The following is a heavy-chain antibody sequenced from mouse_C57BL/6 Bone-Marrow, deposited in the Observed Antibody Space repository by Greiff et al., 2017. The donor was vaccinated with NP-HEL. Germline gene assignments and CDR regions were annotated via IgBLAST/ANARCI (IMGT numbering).Heavy chain of an antibody. V-gene: IGHV5-12*01. CDR2: ISNGGGST. J-gene: IGHJ2*01. CDR1: GFTFSDYY. D-gene: IGHD2-4*01. Sequence: EVHLVESGGGLVQPGGSLKLSCAASGFTFSDYYMYWVRQTPEKRLEWVAYISNGGGSTYYPDTVKGRFTISRDNAKNTLYLQMSRLKSEDTAMYYCARPANDYDGGYFDYWGQGTTLTVSS. CDR3: ARPANDYDGGYFDY.